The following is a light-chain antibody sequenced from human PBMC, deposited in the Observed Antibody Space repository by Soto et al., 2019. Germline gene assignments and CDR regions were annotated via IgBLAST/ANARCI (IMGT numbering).Light chain of an antibody. V-gene: IGKV3-20*01. Sequence: ELVLTQSPGTLSLSPGERATLSCRATQTISSNYLAWYRQKPGQAPKLLIHGASTRATGIPDRFSGSGSGTDFTLTISRLEPEDFAVYYCQLYGSSPKTFGQGTKVEF. CDR1: QTISSNY. J-gene: IGKJ1*01. CDR3: QLYGSSPKT. CDR2: GAS.